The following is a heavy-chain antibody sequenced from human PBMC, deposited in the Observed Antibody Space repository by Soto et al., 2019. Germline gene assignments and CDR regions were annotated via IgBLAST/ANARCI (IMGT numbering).Heavy chain of an antibody. CDR2: IWYDGNTK. Sequence: QVQLVESGGGVVQPGRSLRLSCAASGFSFSSYGMHWVRQAPGKGLAWVATIWYDGNTKYYADSVKGRFTISRDNSHDTLYLQINSLRDEDTAVYYCGGGAYFSDYWGQGTLVTVSS. J-gene: IGHJ4*02. D-gene: IGHD3-16*01. CDR1: GFSFSSYG. V-gene: IGHV3-33*01. CDR3: GGGAYFSDY.